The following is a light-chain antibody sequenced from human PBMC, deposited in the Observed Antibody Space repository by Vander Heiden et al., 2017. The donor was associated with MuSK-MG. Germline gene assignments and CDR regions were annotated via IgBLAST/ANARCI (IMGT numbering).Light chain of an antibody. V-gene: IGLV1-44*01. CDR3: AAWDDSLNCVL. Sequence: GRRVTISCSGSSSNIRGNTVNWYQQVPGAAPKLLIYNNNQRPSGVPDRFSGSKSDTSASLAISGLQSEDEADYYCAAWDDSLNCVLFGGGTKLTVL. J-gene: IGLJ3*02. CDR2: NNN. CDR1: SSNIRGNT.